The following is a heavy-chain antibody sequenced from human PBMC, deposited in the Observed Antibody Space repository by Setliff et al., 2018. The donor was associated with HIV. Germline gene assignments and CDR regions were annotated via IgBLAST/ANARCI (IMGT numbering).Heavy chain of an antibody. D-gene: IGHD3-3*01. CDR3: VRGVQSPPHYSYYYMDV. J-gene: IGHJ6*03. V-gene: IGHV1-69*08. CDR2: IIPIFGTA. CDR1: RSTFNSHT. Sequence: AASVKVSCKASRSTFNSHTINWVRQAPGQGLDWMGRIIPIFGTANYAQKFQGRVTITADKSTSTAYMELTSLRFDDTAMYYCVRGVQSPPHYSYYYMDVWGEGTMVTVSS.